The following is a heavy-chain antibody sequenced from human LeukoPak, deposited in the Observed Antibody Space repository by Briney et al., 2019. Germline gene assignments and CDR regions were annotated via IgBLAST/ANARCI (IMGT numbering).Heavy chain of an antibody. D-gene: IGHD6-13*01. CDR1: GFTLSSYE. J-gene: IGHJ4*02. V-gene: IGHV3-23*01. Sequence: GGSLRLSCTASGFTLSSYEMSWIRQGPGKGLEWVSSIDYSGGDTHYADSVKGRFTISRDNSKNTLYLQMNSLRAEDTAVYYCAKRHSSSWYFWGQGTLVTVSS. CDR3: AKRHSSSWYF. CDR2: IDYSGGDT.